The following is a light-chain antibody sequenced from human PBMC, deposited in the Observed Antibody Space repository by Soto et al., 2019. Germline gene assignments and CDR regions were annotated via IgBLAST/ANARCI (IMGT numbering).Light chain of an antibody. V-gene: IGKV3-20*01. CDR1: QSVISNY. CDR2: GAS. CDR3: QKYDTSPYS. Sequence: ESVLTQSPGTLSLSPGEGATLSCRSSQSVISNYLAWYQKKPGQAPGLLIYGASSRATGIPDRFSGSGSGTDLTLIISRLEPEDFAVYYCQKYDTSPYSFGQGTKLEIK. J-gene: IGKJ2*03.